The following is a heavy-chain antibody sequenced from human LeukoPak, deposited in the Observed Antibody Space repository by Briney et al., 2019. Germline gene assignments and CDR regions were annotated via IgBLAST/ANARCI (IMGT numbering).Heavy chain of an antibody. Sequence: GGSLRLSCAASGFTFSSYSMNWFRQAPGKGLEWVSSISSSSSYIYYADSVKGRFTISRDNAKNSLYLQMNSLRAEDTAVYYCARDLGPATAILNWFDPWGQGTLVTVSS. CDR3: ARDLGPATAILNWFDP. V-gene: IGHV3-21*01. CDR1: GFTFSSYS. J-gene: IGHJ5*02. D-gene: IGHD2-2*02. CDR2: ISSSSSYI.